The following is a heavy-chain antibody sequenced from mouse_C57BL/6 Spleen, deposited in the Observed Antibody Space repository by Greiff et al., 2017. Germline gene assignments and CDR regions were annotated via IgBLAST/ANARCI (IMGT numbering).Heavy chain of an antibody. CDR2: IHPHSGST. V-gene: IGHV1-64*01. CDR1: GYTFTSSW. D-gene: IGHD1-1*01. Sequence: QVQLQQPGAELVKPGASVKLSCKASGYTFTSSWMHWVKQRPGQGLEWIGMIHPHSGSTNYNEKFKSKATLTVDKSSSPAYMQLSSLTSEDSAVYYCTSADYYGSSRYAMDYWGQGTSVTVSS. J-gene: IGHJ4*01. CDR3: TSADYYGSSRYAMDY.